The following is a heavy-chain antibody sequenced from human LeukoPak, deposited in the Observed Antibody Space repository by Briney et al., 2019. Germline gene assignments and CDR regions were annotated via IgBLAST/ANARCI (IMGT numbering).Heavy chain of an antibody. CDR3: ARLGVRGVKGGVFDY. CDR1: GFTFSDYY. J-gene: IGHJ4*02. CDR2: ISSSSSYT. V-gene: IGHV3-11*03. Sequence: SPGGSLRLSCAASGFTFSDYYMSWISQAPGKGLEWVSYISSSSSYTNYADSVKGRFTISRDNAKNSLYLQMNSLRPEDTAVYYCARLGVRGVKGGVFDYWGQGTLVTVSS. D-gene: IGHD3-10*01.